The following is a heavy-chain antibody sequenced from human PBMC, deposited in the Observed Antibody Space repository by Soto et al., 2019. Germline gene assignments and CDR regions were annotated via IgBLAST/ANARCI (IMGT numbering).Heavy chain of an antibody. Sequence: QVELMQSGAEVKKPGSSVKVSCTTSGGTLSSHPISWVRQAPGQGLEWMAMIIPFYGSSNHAQKFQGRVTITVDESTNTVYMTLSSLTSEDTALYYCARDASRVSHYYGLDVWGQGTTVTVSS. V-gene: IGHV1-69*18. CDR1: GGTLSSHP. CDR3: ARDASRVSHYYGLDV. CDR2: IIPFYGSS. J-gene: IGHJ6*02.